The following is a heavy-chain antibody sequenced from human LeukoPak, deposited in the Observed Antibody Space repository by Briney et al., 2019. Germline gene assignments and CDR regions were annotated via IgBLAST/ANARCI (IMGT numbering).Heavy chain of an antibody. D-gene: IGHD4-23*01. V-gene: IGHV4-39*01. CDR1: GGSISSSSYY. CDR3: AGHVRWAFDY. J-gene: IGHJ4*02. Sequence: PSETPSLTCTVSGGSISSSSYYWGWIRQSPGKGLEWIGSIYYSGSTCYNPSLKSRVTISVDTSKNQFSLKLSSVTAADTAVYYCAGHVRWAFDYWGQGTLVTVSS. CDR2: IYYSGST.